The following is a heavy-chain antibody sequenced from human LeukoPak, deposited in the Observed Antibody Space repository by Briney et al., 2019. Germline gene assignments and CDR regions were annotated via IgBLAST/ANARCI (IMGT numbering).Heavy chain of an antibody. V-gene: IGHV4-34*01. CDR2: INHSGST. CDR1: GGSFSGYY. CDR3: AREAPRGFDY. J-gene: IGHJ4*02. Sequence: ETLSLTCAVYGGSFSGYYWSWIRQPPGKGLEWIGEINHSGSTNYNPSLKSRVTISVDTSKNQFSLTLRSVDAADTAVYYCAREAPRGFDYWGQGTLVTVSS.